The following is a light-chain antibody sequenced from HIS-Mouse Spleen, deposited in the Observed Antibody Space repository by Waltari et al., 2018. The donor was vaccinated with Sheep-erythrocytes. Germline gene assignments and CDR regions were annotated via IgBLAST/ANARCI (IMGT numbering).Light chain of an antibody. CDR3: GTWDSSLSAGV. Sequence: QSVLTQPPSVSAAPGQKVTNSCSGSRSNIGNNYVSWYQQLPGTAPKLLIYDNNKRPSGIPDRFSGSKSGTSATLGITGLQTGDEADYYCGTWDSSLSAGVFGGGTKLTVL. CDR2: DNN. V-gene: IGLV1-51*01. J-gene: IGLJ3*02. CDR1: RSNIGNNY.